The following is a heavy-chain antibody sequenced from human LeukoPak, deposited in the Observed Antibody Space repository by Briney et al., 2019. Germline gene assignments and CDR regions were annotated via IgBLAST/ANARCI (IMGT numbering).Heavy chain of an antibody. CDR3: VRDDLGSLDY. D-gene: IGHD1-26*01. Sequence: GGSLRLSCAASGFTFSTYWMAWVRQAPGKGPEWVANIKQDESEKYYVESVKGRFTIPRDNAKNSLFLQMNSLRAEDTAVYYCVRDDLGSLDYWGQGTLVTVSS. CDR1: GFTFSTYW. CDR2: IKQDESEK. V-gene: IGHV3-7*01. J-gene: IGHJ4*02.